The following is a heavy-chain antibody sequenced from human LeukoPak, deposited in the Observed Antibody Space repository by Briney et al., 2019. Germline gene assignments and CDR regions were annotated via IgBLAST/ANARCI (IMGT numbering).Heavy chain of an antibody. Sequence: SETLSLTCTVSGGSISSYYWSWIRQPPGKGLEWIGYIYYSGSTNYNPSLKSRVTISVDTSKNQFSLELSSVTAADTAVYYCARGTGSSSWYLFDYWGQGTLVTVSS. CDR2: IYYSGST. J-gene: IGHJ4*02. CDR3: ARGTGSSSWYLFDY. D-gene: IGHD6-13*01. CDR1: GGSISSYY. V-gene: IGHV4-59*01.